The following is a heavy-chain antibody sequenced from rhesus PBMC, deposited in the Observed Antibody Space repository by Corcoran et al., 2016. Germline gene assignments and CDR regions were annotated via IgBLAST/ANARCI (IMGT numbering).Heavy chain of an antibody. J-gene: IGHJ4*01. CDR3: AGPYSSGWSFFDY. Sequence: QLQLQESGPGLVKPSETLSVTCAVSGGSISSSYWSWIRQAPGKGLEWIGYIYGSGSSTNYNPSLKSRVPLLVATSKSQLSLKLSSVTAADTAVYYCAGPYSSGWSFFDYWGQGVLVTVSS. V-gene: IGHV4-169*01. CDR2: IYGSGSST. D-gene: IGHD6S26*01. CDR1: GGSISSSY.